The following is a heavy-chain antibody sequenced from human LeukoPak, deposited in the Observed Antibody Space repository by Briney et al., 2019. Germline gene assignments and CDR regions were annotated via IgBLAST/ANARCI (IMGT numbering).Heavy chain of an antibody. CDR2: INSDGSST. CDR1: GFTFSSYW. V-gene: IGHV3-74*01. J-gene: IGHJ4*02. Sequence: GGSLRLSCAASGFTFSSYWMHWVRQAPGKGLVWVSRINSDGSSTSYADSVKGRFTISRDNTKNTLYLQMNSLRAEDTAVYYCARVWELTGFDYYFDYWGQGTLVTVSS. CDR3: ARVWELTGFDYYFDY. D-gene: IGHD1-26*01.